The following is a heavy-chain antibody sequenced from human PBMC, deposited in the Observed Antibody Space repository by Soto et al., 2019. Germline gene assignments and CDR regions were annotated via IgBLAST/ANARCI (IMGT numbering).Heavy chain of an antibody. CDR3: ASYGSWWLVTWIIDY. CDR1: GFTFSSYA. J-gene: IGHJ4*02. D-gene: IGHD6-19*01. Sequence: GSRRLSCAASGFTFSSYAMHWVRQAPCKGLDWVAVISYDGSNKYYAVSVKGLFAISRNNSKNTLYLQMNNLRAEEPPGYYFASYGSWWLVTWIIDYWGQGSLVPVSS. CDR2: ISYDGSNK. V-gene: IGHV3-30*09.